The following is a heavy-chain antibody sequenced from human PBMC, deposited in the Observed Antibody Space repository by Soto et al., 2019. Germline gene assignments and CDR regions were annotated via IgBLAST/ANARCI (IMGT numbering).Heavy chain of an antibody. CDR3: ARSHYYGSGSYYYGMDV. CDR2: IDPSDSYT. Sequence: GESLKLSCKGSGYSFTSYWISWVRQMPGKGLEWMGRIDPSDSYTNYSPSFQGHVTISADKSISTAYLQWSSLKASDTAMYYCARSHYYGSGSYYYGMDVWGQGTTVTSP. D-gene: IGHD3-10*01. CDR1: GYSFTSYW. V-gene: IGHV5-10-1*01. J-gene: IGHJ6*02.